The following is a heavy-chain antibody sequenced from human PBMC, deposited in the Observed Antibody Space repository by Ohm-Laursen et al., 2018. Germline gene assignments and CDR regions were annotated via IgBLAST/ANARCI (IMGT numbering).Heavy chain of an antibody. CDR1: GFNFSAYG. CDR2: VSYDGSEK. CDR3: AKDLRILRVLEWSCPKIGH. V-gene: IGHV3-30*18. Sequence: SLRLSCAASGFNFSAYGMHWVRQAPGKGLEWVAVVSYDGSEKYYAEFVKGRFTISRDNSKNTLYLQMNSLRAEGTAVYYCAKDLRILRVLEWSCPKIGHWGQGSLVTVSS. J-gene: IGHJ4*02. D-gene: IGHD3-3*01.